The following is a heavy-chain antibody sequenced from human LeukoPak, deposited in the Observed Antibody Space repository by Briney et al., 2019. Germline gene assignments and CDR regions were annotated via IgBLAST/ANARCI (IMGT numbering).Heavy chain of an antibody. D-gene: IGHD4-17*01. V-gene: IGHV1-2*02. CDR2: IYPNSGGT. J-gene: IGHJ4*02. CDR1: GYTXSGHY. CDR3: ARVVGFGDYPFDY. Sequence: ASVTVSCTASGYTXSGHYMHWVRQAPGQGLEWMGWIYPNSGGTNYAQKFQGRVTMTRDTSISTAYMELRRLKSDDTAIYYCARVVGFGDYPFDYWGQGTLVTVSS.